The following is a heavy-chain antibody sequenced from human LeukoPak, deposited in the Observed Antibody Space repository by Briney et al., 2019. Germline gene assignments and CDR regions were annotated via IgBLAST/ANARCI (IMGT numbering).Heavy chain of an antibody. CDR2: ISWNSGSI. J-gene: IGHJ3*02. V-gene: IGHV3-9*01. CDR3: AKDSAVAGSGDAFDI. Sequence: GGSQRLSCAASGFTFNDYAMHWVRQAPGKGLEWVSGISWNSGSIGYADSVNGRVTISRDNAKNSLYLQMNSLRAEDTALYYCAKDSAVAGSGDAFDIWGQGTMVTVSS. D-gene: IGHD6-19*01. CDR1: GFTFNDYA.